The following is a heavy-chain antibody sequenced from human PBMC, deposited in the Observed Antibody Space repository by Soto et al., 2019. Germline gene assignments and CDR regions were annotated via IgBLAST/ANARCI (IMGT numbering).Heavy chain of an antibody. Sequence: SVKVSCKASGFTLTSADVQWVRQTRGQRLEWIGWIVGGSGSTNYAQQFQGRLAITRDMSTSTVYMELSSLRSEDTTVYYCAADWSNRPFDFWGQGTLVTVSS. J-gene: IGHJ4*02. CDR3: AADWSNRPFDF. CDR1: GFTLTSAD. CDR2: IVGGSGST. V-gene: IGHV1-58*01. D-gene: IGHD3-3*01.